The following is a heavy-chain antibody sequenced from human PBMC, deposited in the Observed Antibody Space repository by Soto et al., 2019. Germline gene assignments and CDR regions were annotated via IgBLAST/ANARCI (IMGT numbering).Heavy chain of an antibody. Sequence: QVRLVESGGGAVQPGDSLRLSCDASGFTFSTYALHWVRQAPGKGLEWVAFISYTGANQYYADSVKGRFTVSRDNSKNIAALQMTSLKPEDSAVYYCARDAFIYSRGAYYDHWGQGTLGTVSS. V-gene: IGHV3-30-3*01. D-gene: IGHD4-4*01. CDR3: ARDAFIYSRGAYYDH. CDR1: GFTFSTYA. CDR2: ISYTGANQ. J-gene: IGHJ4*02.